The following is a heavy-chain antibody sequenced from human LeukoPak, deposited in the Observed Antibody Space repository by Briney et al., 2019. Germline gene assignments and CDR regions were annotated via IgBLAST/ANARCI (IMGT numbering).Heavy chain of an antibody. CDR1: GGSIIGYY. CDR3: ARYANSPYYYYAMDV. Sequence: SETLSLTCTVSGGSIIGYYLSWIRQPPGKGLEWIGSIYYSGSTTYNPSLKSRVTISVETSKTQFSLKLSSVTAADTAVYYCARYANSPYYYYAMDVWGQGTTVTVSS. CDR2: IYYSGST. V-gene: IGHV4-59*12. J-gene: IGHJ6*02. D-gene: IGHD4/OR15-4a*01.